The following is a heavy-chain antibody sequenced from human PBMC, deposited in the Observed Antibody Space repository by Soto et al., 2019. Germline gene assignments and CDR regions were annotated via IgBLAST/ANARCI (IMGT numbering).Heavy chain of an antibody. Sequence: GGSLRLSCAASGLTFSSYNMNWVRQAPGKGLGWVSYSSSSSSTIYYADSVKGRFTISRDNAKNSLYLQMNSLRDEDTAVYYCARPSAAAGNGFDYWGQGTLVTVSS. CDR2: SSSSSSTI. J-gene: IGHJ4*02. V-gene: IGHV3-48*02. CDR3: ARPSAAAGNGFDY. CDR1: GLTFSSYN. D-gene: IGHD6-13*01.